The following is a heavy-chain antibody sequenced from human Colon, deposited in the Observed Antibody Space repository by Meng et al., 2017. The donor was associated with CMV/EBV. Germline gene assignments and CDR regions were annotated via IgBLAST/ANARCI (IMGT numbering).Heavy chain of an antibody. J-gene: IGHJ4*02. CDR3: ARGVTVFGYLDY. Sequence: SCVASGFPFSPSWMHWVRQAPGKGLVWVSRIRNDGNTTTYADSVKGRFTVSRDNAKNTFYLQMNSLRAEDTATYYCARGVTVFGYLDYWGQGTLVTVSS. D-gene: IGHD3-3*01. CDR1: GFPFSPSW. CDR2: IRNDGNTT. V-gene: IGHV3-74*01.